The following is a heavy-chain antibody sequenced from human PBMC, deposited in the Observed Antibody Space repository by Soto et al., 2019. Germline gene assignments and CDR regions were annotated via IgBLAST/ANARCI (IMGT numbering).Heavy chain of an antibody. Sequence: QVHLQESGPGLVKPSGTLSLTCGVSGGSINNGYWWTWVRQPPGKGLEWIGEKHHSGSTNYNLSLKRRVSRPLVKSKYLFSLILSSVTAADTAVYSCAYCSGWWRLDAWGQGTTVTVSS. CDR2: KHHSGST. V-gene: IGHV4-4*02. D-gene: IGHD6-19*01. CDR3: AYCSGWWRLDA. J-gene: IGHJ6*02. CDR1: GGSINNGYW.